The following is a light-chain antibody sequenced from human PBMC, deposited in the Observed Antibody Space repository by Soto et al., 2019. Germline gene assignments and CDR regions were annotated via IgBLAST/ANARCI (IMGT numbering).Light chain of an antibody. CDR1: QSVNSNF. Sequence: EIVLTQSPGTLSLSPGGRATLSCRTSQSVNSNFLAWYQQKPGQAPRLLVYGSSTRAAGVPDRFSGSGSGTDFTLTISRLEPEDFAVYYCQQYGRSPLLYTFGQGTKLGVK. CDR3: QQYGRSPLLYT. J-gene: IGKJ2*01. V-gene: IGKV3-20*01. CDR2: GSS.